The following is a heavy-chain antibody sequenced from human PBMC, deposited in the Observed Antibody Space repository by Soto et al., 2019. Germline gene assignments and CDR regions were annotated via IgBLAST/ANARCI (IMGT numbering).Heavy chain of an antibody. J-gene: IGHJ6*02. CDR2: IYYSGST. CDR3: ARAVYDFWSCYYSYYYYGMDV. V-gene: IGHV4-59*01. CDR1: GGSISSYY. D-gene: IGHD3-3*01. Sequence: SETLSLTCTVSGGSISSYYWSWIRQPPGKGLEWIGYIYYSGSTNYNLSLKSRVTISVDTSKNQFSLKLSSVTAADTAVYYCARAVYDFWSCYYSYYYYGMDVWGQGTTVTVSS.